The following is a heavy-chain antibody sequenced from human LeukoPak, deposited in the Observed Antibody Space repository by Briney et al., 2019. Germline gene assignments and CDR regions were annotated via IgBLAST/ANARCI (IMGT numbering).Heavy chain of an antibody. CDR3: TTVASYSTTFYYYYYMDV. Sequence: GGSLRLSCAASGFTFSNAWMSWVRQAPGKGLEWVGRIKGKTDGGTTDYAAPVKGRFTISRDDSKNTLYLQMNSLKTEDTAVYYCTTVASYSTTFYYYYYMDVWGKGTTVTVSS. V-gene: IGHV3-15*01. D-gene: IGHD2/OR15-2a*01. CDR1: GFTFSNAW. CDR2: IKGKTDGGTT. J-gene: IGHJ6*03.